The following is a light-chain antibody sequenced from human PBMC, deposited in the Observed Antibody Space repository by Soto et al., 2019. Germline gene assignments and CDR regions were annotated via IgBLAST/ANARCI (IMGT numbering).Light chain of an antibody. CDR1: SSDVGGHDS. CDR2: NVS. V-gene: IGLV2-14*01. CDR3: TSYTSASTYV. J-gene: IGLJ1*01. Sequence: QSVLTQPASLSGSPGQSIAIPCTGTSSDVGGHDSVSWYQQHPGKAPKLMIYNVSNRPSGVSNRFSGSKSGNTASLTISGLLAEDEADYFCTSYTSASTYVFGAGTKVTVL.